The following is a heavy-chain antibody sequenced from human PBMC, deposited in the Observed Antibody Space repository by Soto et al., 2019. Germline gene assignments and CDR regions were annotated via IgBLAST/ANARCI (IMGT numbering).Heavy chain of an antibody. CDR3: ARKYLPYYGSGSPYGMDV. Sequence: ASVKVSCKASGYTFTGYYMHWVRQAPGQGLEWMGWINPNSGGTNYAQKFQGWVTMTRDTSISTAYMELSRLRSDDTALYYCARKYLPYYGSGSPYGMDVWGQGTTVTAP. CDR1: GYTFTGYY. J-gene: IGHJ6*02. D-gene: IGHD3-10*01. CDR2: INPNSGGT. V-gene: IGHV1-2*04.